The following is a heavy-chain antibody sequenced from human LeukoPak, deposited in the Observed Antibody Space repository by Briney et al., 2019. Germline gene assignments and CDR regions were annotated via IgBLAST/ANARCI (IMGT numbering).Heavy chain of an antibody. D-gene: IGHD2-21*01. Sequence: SETLSLTCTVSGGSISSYYWSWIRQPPGKGLEWIGYIYYSGSTNYNPSLKSRVTISVDTSKNQFSLKLSSVTAADTAVYYCARGPGDRDAFDIWGQGTMVTVSS. CDR2: IYYSGST. V-gene: IGHV4-59*01. CDR1: GGSISSYY. J-gene: IGHJ3*02. CDR3: ARGPGDRDAFDI.